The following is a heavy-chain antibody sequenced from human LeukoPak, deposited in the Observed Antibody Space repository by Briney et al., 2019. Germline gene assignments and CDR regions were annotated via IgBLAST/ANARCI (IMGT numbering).Heavy chain of an antibody. CDR2: INTDGSIT. Sequence: GGSLRLSCSVSGFTFSDYWMHWVRQGPGRGVVGVSRINTDGSITAYADSVKGRFTISRDNANNTLYLQMNSLRADDTAVYYCARDSRSWFATDYWGQGTLVTVSS. D-gene: IGHD3-10*01. CDR3: ARDSRSWFATDY. J-gene: IGHJ4*02. V-gene: IGHV3-74*01. CDR1: GFTFSDYW.